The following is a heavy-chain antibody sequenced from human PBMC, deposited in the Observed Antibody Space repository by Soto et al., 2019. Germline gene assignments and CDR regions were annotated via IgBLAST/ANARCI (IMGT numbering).Heavy chain of an antibody. J-gene: IGHJ6*03. D-gene: IGHD2-15*01. Sequence: GGSLRLSCAASGFTLTTYSMNWVRQAPGKGLEWVSYIRHTGGTIYYADSVKGRFTSSRDNAKNSVSLQMNSLRAEDTAVYYCARVGNVVDPSNYYYMDVWGKGTMVTVSS. CDR3: ARVGNVVDPSNYYYMDV. V-gene: IGHV3-48*01. CDR2: IRHTGGTI. CDR1: GFTLTTYS.